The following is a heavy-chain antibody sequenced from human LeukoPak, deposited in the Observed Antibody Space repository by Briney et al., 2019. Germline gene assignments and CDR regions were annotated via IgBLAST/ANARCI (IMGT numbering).Heavy chain of an antibody. Sequence: GGSLRLSCAASGFTFSSYAMSWVRQAPGKGLEWVSGISGSGGSTYYADPVKGRFTISRDNSKNTLYLQMNSLRAEDTAVYYCAKLPSIAAVGTFSDYWGQGTLVTVSS. V-gene: IGHV3-23*01. D-gene: IGHD6-13*01. CDR3: AKLPSIAAVGTFSDY. J-gene: IGHJ4*02. CDR1: GFTFSSYA. CDR2: ISGSGGST.